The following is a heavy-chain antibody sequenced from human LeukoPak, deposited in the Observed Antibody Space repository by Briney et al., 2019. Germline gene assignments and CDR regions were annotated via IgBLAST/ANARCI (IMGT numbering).Heavy chain of an antibody. D-gene: IGHD2-21*02. J-gene: IGHJ4*02. CDR3: ATEPLCGGDYCQGLFDY. Sequence: ASVKVSCKVSGYTLTELSMHWVRQAPGKGLEWMGGFDPEDGETIYAQKFQGRVTMTEDTSTDTAYMELSSLRSEDTAVYYCATEPLCGGDYCQGLFDYWGQGTLVTVSS. CDR1: GYTLTELS. CDR2: FDPEDGET. V-gene: IGHV1-24*01.